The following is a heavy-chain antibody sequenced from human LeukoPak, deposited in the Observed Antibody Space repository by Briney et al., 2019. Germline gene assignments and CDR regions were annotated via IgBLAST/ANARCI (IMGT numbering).Heavy chain of an antibody. V-gene: IGHV1-18*01. CDR3: ARVISPEWFGDQGWFDP. D-gene: IGHD3-10*01. Sequence: GASVKVSCKASGYTSTSYGISWVRQAPGQGLEWMGWISAYNGNTNYAQKLQGRVTMTTDTSTSTAYMELRSLRSDDTAVYYCARVISPEWFGDQGWFDPWGQGTLVTVSS. J-gene: IGHJ5*02. CDR2: ISAYNGNT. CDR1: GYTSTSYG.